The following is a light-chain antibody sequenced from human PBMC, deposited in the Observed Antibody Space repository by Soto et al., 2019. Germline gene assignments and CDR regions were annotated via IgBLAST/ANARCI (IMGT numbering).Light chain of an antibody. CDR1: QSVRNY. CDR2: DAS. V-gene: IGKV3-11*01. Sequence: EIVLTQSPATLSLSPGERATLSCRASQSVRNYLAWYQQKPGQAPRLLIYDASNGATGIPARFSGSGSGTDFTLTISSLEPEDFAVYYCHQRYNWPWTFGQGTKVEIK. CDR3: HQRYNWPWT. J-gene: IGKJ1*01.